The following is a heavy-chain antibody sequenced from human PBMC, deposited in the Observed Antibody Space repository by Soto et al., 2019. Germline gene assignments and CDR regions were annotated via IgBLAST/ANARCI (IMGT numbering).Heavy chain of an antibody. CDR3: ARLGDCGGDCYLYSYYYYMDV. D-gene: IGHD2-21*01. Sequence: GGSLRLSCAASGFTFSSYGMHWVRQAPGKGLEWVAVIGYDGSNKYYADSVKGRFTISRDNSKNTLYLQMNSLRAEDTAVYYCARLGDCGGDCYLYSYYYYMDVWGKGTTVTVSS. J-gene: IGHJ6*03. CDR1: GFTFSSYG. CDR2: IGYDGSNK. V-gene: IGHV3-33*01.